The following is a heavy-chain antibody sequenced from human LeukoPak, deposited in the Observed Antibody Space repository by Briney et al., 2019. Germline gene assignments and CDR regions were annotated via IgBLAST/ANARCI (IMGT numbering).Heavy chain of an antibody. CDR1: GFTFSSYV. J-gene: IGHJ4*02. V-gene: IGHV3-23*01. CDR3: AKGSFV. CDR2: ISSGGVST. D-gene: IGHD2/OR15-2a*01. Sequence: PGGSLRLSCAASGFTFSSYVMSWVRQAPGKGLEWVSGISSGGVSTYYADSVKGRFAISRDNSKNTLYLQMNSLRADDTAIYYCAKGSFVGGQGTLVTVSS.